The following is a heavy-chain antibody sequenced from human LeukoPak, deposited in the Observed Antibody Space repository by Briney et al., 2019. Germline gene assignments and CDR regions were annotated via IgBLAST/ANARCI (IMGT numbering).Heavy chain of an antibody. CDR1: GFRFSDFT. Sequence: SGGSLRLSCAASGFRFSDFTMTWVRQAPGKGLEWVANIEPLGRNKQYVDSLKGRFTISRDNAKNTLSLQMNSLRAEDTAVYYCSAGDDFDFWGQGTVVTVSS. CDR2: IEPLGRNK. V-gene: IGHV3-7*01. CDR3: SAGDDFDF. D-gene: IGHD1-26*01. J-gene: IGHJ3*01.